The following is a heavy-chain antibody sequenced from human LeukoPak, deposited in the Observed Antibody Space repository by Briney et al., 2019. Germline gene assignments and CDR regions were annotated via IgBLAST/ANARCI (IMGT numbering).Heavy chain of an antibody. V-gene: IGHV1-18*01. CDR2: ISAYNGNT. CDR3: ARDPLPYYDSSGYRSYYYYMDV. J-gene: IGHJ6*03. CDR1: GYTFTSYG. Sequence: WASVKVSCKASGYTFTSYGISWVRQAPGQGLEWMGWISAYNGNTNYAQKLQGRVTMTTDTSTSTAYMELSSLRSEDTAVYYCARDPLPYYDSSGYRSYYYYMDVWGKGTTVTVSS. D-gene: IGHD3-22*01.